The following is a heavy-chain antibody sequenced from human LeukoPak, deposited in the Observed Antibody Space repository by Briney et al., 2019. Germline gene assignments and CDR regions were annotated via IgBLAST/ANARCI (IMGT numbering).Heavy chain of an antibody. J-gene: IGHJ4*02. Sequence: SETLSLTCTVSGASISSHYWRWIRQPPGKGLEGIGYIYYSGSHNPNPSLKSRVTISVDTSKIQFSLKLSSVTAADTAVYYCARVGGRGYSYGPYDYWGQGTLVTVSS. CDR3: ARVGGRGYSYGPYDY. CDR1: GASISSHY. D-gene: IGHD5-18*01. V-gene: IGHV4-59*11. CDR2: IYYSGSH.